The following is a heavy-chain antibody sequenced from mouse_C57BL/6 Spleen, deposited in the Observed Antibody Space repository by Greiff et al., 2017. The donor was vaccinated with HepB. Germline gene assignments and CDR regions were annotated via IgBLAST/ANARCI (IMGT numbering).Heavy chain of an antibody. CDR2: IDPSDSYT. CDR1: GYTFTSYW. CDR3: ARSPYGSSPYYAMDY. V-gene: IGHV1-69*01. Sequence: QVQLQQPGAELVMPGASVKLSCKASGYTFTSYWMHWVKQRPGQGLEWIGEIDPSDSYTNYNQKFKGKSTLTVDKSSSTAYMHLSSLTSEDSAVYYCARSPYGSSPYYAMDYWGQGTSVTVSS. D-gene: IGHD1-1*01. J-gene: IGHJ4*01.